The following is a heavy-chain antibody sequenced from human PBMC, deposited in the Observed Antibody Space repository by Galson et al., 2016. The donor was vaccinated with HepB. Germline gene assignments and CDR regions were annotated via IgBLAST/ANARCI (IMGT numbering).Heavy chain of an antibody. J-gene: IGHJ4*02. Sequence: SLRLSCAASGFTFSSSSMSWVRQAPGKGLVWVSRISPDGTSTAYADSVKGRFTISRDNAKNTLYLQMNSLRAEDTAVYFCAAHKRQRVSDYEDYWGQGILVSVSS. CDR2: ISPDGTST. CDR1: GFTFSSSS. D-gene: IGHD6-25*01. CDR3: AAHKRQRVSDYEDY. V-gene: IGHV3-74*01.